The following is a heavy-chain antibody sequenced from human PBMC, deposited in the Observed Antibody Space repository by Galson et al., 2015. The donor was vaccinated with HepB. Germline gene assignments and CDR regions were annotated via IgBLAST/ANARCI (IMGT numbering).Heavy chain of an antibody. CDR2: IWYDGSNK. D-gene: IGHD3-22*01. CDR3: AREGYSATMDV. V-gene: IGHV3-33*01. CDR1: GFTFSSYG. J-gene: IGHJ6*02. Sequence: SLRLSCAASGFTFSSYGMHWVRQAPGKGLEWVAVIWYDGSNKYYADSVKGRFTISRDNSKNTLYLQMNSLRAEDTAVYYCAREGYSATMDVWGQGTTVTVSS.